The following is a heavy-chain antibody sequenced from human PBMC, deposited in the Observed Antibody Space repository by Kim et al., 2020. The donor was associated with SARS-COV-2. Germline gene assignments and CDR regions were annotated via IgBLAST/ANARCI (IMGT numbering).Heavy chain of an antibody. CDR1: GFTFSSYS. J-gene: IGHJ3*02. CDR3: ARDQSIADDAFDI. Sequence: GGSLRLSCAASGFTFSSYSMNWVRQAPGKGLEWVSSISSSSSYIYYADSVKGRFTISRDNAKNSLYLQMNSLRAEDTAVYYCARDQSIADDAFDIWGQGTMVTVSS. CDR2: ISSSSSYI. D-gene: IGHD6-6*01. V-gene: IGHV3-21*01.